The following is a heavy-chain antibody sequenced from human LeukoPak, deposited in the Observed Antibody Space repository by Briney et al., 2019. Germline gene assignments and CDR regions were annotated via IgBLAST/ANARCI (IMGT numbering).Heavy chain of an antibody. CDR2: IYDSGST. Sequence: SETLSLTCAVNGVSLSAYFWNWIRQPPGKGLEWIGSIYDSGSTYYNPSLKSRVTISVDTSKNQFSLKLNSVTAADTAVYYCARHYGPWGQGTLVTVSS. D-gene: IGHD3-16*01. J-gene: IGHJ5*02. CDR3: ARHYGP. V-gene: IGHV4-34*01. CDR1: GVSLSAYF.